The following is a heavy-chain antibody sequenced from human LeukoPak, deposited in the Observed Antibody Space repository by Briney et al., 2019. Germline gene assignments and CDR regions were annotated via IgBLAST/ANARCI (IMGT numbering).Heavy chain of an antibody. D-gene: IGHD3-22*01. V-gene: IGHV3-21*01. CDR3: ASDITMIVVYDAFDI. J-gene: IGHJ3*02. CDR2: ISSSSSYI. Sequence: GGSLRLSCAASGFTFSSYSMNWVRQAPGKGLEWVSSISSSSSYIYYADSVKGRFTISRDNAKNSLYLQMNSLRAEDTAVCYCASDITMIVVYDAFDIWGQGTMVTVSS. CDR1: GFTFSSYS.